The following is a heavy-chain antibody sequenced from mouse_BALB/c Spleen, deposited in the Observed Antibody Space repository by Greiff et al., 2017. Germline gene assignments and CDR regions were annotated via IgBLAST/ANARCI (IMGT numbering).Heavy chain of an antibody. CDR2: IDPENGDT. CDR1: GFNIKDYY. V-gene: IGHV14-4*02. CDR3: NAWTKGRFAY. J-gene: IGHJ3*01. D-gene: IGHD1-3*01. Sequence: VQLQQSGAELVRSGASVKLSCTASGFNIKDYYMHWVKQRPEQGLEWIGWIDPENGDTEYAPKFQGKATMTADTSSNTAYLQLSSLTSEDTAVYYCNAWTKGRFAYWGQGTLVTVSA.